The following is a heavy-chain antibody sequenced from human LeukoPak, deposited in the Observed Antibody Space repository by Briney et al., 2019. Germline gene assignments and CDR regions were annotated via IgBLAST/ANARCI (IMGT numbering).Heavy chain of an antibody. Sequence: GGSLRLSCTASGFAVSNNYMSWIRQAPGKGLEWVSYISSSGSTIYYADSVKGRFTISRDNAKNSLYLQMNSLRAEDTAVYYCARGFEGSSGYYAYWGQGTLVTVSS. CDR3: ARGFEGSSGYYAY. J-gene: IGHJ4*02. CDR1: GFAVSNNY. CDR2: ISSSGSTI. D-gene: IGHD3-22*01. V-gene: IGHV3-11*04.